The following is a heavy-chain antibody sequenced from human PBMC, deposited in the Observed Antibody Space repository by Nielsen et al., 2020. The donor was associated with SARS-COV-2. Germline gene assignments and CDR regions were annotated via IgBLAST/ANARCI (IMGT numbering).Heavy chain of an antibody. CDR2: FDPEDGET. V-gene: IGHV1-24*01. D-gene: IGHD2-8*01. J-gene: IGHJ1*01. CDR3: ATGPPEYAHEYFQH. CDR1: GYTLTELS. Sequence: ASVKVSCKASGYTLTELSMHWVRQAPGKGLEWMGGFDPEDGETIYAQKFQGRVTMTEDTSTDTAYMELSSLRSEDTAVYYCATGPPEYAHEYFQHWGQGTLVTVSS.